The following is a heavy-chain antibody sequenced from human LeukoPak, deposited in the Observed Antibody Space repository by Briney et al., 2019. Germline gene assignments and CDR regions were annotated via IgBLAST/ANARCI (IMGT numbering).Heavy chain of an antibody. CDR2: IYYSGST. J-gene: IGHJ5*02. CDR3: ARPGGSSSNPFDP. Sequence: PSETLSLTCTVSGGSISSYYWGWIRQPPGKGLEWIGSIYYSGSTYYNPSLKSRVTISVDTSKNQFSLKLSSVTAADTAVYYCARPGGSSSNPFDPWGQGTLVTVSS. V-gene: IGHV4-39*01. CDR1: GGSISSYY. D-gene: IGHD6-13*01.